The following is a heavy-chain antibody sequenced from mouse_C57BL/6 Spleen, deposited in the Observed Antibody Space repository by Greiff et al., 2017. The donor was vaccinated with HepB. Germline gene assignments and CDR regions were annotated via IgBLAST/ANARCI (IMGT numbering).Heavy chain of an antibody. CDR2: ISSGGSYT. CDR1: GFTFSSYG. V-gene: IGHV5-6*01. CDR3: ARQGNDYDGPYAMDY. J-gene: IGHJ4*01. Sequence: EVQRVESGGDLVKPGGSLKLSCAASGFTFSSYGMSWVRQTPDKRLEWVATISSGGSYTYYPDSVKGRFTISRDNAKNTLYLQMSSLKSEDTAMYYCARQGNDYDGPYAMDYWGQGTSVTVSS. D-gene: IGHD2-4*01.